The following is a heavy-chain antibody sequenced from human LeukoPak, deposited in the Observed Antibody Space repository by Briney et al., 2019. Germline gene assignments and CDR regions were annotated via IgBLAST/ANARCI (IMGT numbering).Heavy chain of an antibody. V-gene: IGHV4-34*01. CDR2: ISHSGST. CDR3: ARHRAISDYYGPESYYKRRYYFDY. J-gene: IGHJ4*02. CDR1: GGSFSGYY. Sequence: PSETLSLTCAVYGGSFSGYYWSWIRQPPGKGLEWIGEISHSGSTNYNPSLKSRVTISVDTSKNQFSLKLSSVTAADTAVYYCARHRAISDYYGPESYYKRRYYFDYWGQGTLVTVSS. D-gene: IGHD3-10*01.